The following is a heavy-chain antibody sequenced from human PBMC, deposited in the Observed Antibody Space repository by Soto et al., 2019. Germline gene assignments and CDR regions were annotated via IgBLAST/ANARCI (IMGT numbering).Heavy chain of an antibody. Sequence: VQLVESGGGLVKPGGSLRLSCAASGFTFSSYAMHWVRQAPGKGLEWVAVISYDGSNKYYADSVKGRFTISRDNFKNTLYLQMNSLRAEDTAVYYCARDRGCSSTSCYTSAFDIWGQGTMVTVSS. CDR3: ARDRGCSSTSCYTSAFDI. D-gene: IGHD2-2*02. V-gene: IGHV3-30-3*01. J-gene: IGHJ3*02. CDR1: GFTFSSYA. CDR2: ISYDGSNK.